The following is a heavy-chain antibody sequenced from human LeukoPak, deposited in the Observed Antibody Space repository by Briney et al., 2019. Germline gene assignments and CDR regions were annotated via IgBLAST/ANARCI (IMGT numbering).Heavy chain of an antibody. CDR3: ARTGSRGYYYYMDV. CDR1: GYTFTSYD. D-gene: IGHD1-14*01. Sequence: ASVKVSCKASGYTFTSYDINWVRQATGQGLEWMGWMNPNSGNTGYAQKFQGRVTMTRNTSISTAYMELSSLRSEDTAVYYCARTGSRGYYYYMDVWGKGTTVTVSS. J-gene: IGHJ6*03. CDR2: MNPNSGNT. V-gene: IGHV1-8*01.